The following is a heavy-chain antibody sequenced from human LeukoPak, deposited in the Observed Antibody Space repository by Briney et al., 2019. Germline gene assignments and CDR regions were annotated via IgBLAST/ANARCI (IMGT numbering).Heavy chain of an antibody. D-gene: IGHD3-22*01. CDR3: AGYYYDSSGYYPGS. CDR1: RYTFSSYE. CDR2: ISSSSSYI. V-gene: IGHV3-21*01. Sequence: GGSLRLSCAVSRYTFSSYEMNWVRQAPGKGLEWVSSISSSSSYIYYADSVKGRFTISRDNAKNSLYLQMNSLRAEDTAVYYCAGYYYDSSGYYPGSWGQGTLVTVSS. J-gene: IGHJ4*02.